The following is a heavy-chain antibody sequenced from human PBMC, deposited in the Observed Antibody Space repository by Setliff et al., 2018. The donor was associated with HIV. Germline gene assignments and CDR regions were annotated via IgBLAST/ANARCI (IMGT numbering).Heavy chain of an antibody. CDR2: IFSSGIT. D-gene: IGHD2-15*01. V-gene: IGHV4-31*03. CDR3: TRDTGGGGCPMDV. CDR1: GDSISSGAYY. Sequence: PPETLSLTSSVSGDSISSGAYYWSWIRQRPVKGLEWIGYIFSSGITYYSPSLHSRVTISLDTSKNQFSLNLTSIPAADTAVYSCTRDTGGGGCPMDVWGKGTTVTAP. J-gene: IGHJ6*03.